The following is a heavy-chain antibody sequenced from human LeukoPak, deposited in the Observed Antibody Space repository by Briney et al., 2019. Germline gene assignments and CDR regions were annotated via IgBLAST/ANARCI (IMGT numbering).Heavy chain of an antibody. V-gene: IGHV3-23*01. CDR2: ISGSGGKT. D-gene: IGHD3-22*01. CDR3: AGPRSLSGYYVIA. J-gene: IGHJ5*02. CDR1: GFTFSTYA. Sequence: GGSLRLSCAASGFTFSTYAMSWVRQAPGKGLEWVSAISGSGGKTHYADSVKGRFTISRDNAKNSLYLQMNSLRAEDTAVYYCAGPRSLSGYYVIAWGQGTLVTVSS.